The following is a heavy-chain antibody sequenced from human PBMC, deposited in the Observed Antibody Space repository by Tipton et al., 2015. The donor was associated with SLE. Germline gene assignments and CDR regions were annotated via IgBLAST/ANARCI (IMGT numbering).Heavy chain of an antibody. J-gene: IGHJ4*02. CDR2: IIPIFGTA. Sequence: QSGPEVKKPGSSVKVSCKASGGTFSSYAISWVRQAPGQGLEWMGGIIPIFGTANYAQKFQGRVTITADESTSTAYMELSSLRSDDTAVYYCARPGSSLGYDFWSGYSYYFDYWGQGTLVTVSS. D-gene: IGHD3-3*01. CDR3: ARPGSSLGYDFWSGYSYYFDY. V-gene: IGHV1-69*01. CDR1: GGTFSSYA.